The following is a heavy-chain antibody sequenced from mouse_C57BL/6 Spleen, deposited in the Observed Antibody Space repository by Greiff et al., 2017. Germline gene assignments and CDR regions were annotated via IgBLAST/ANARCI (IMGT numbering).Heavy chain of an antibody. J-gene: IGHJ2*01. CDR3: ARGALPYYFDY. CDR1: GYSITSGYY. D-gene: IGHD1-2*01. CDR2: ISYDGSN. V-gene: IGHV3-6*01. Sequence: ESGPGLVKPSQSLSLTCSVTGYSITSGYYWNWIRQFPGNKLEWMGYISYDGSNNYNPSLKNRISITRDTSKNQFFLKLNSVTTEDTATYYCARGALPYYFDYWGQGTTLTVSS.